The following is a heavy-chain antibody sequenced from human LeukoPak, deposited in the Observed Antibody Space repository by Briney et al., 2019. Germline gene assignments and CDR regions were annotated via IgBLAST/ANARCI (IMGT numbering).Heavy chain of an antibody. Sequence: SDTLSLTCTVSGGPISSYYWSWIRQPPGKALEWIGYFHNSGTSTYNPSLKSRVTISADTSKNQFSLKLNSLTTADTAVYYCTRGAGWIIDYWGQGILVTVSS. CDR1: GGPISSYY. V-gene: IGHV4-59*07. D-gene: IGHD5-12*01. CDR2: FHNSGTS. J-gene: IGHJ4*02. CDR3: TRGAGWIIDY.